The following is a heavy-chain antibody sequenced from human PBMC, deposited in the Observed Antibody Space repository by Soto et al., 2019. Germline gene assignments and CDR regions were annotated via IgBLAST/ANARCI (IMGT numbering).Heavy chain of an antibody. CDR2: IYHTGNA. CDR3: ARDFFDSSDYTTNWFDP. CDR1: GGSISNSRFY. D-gene: IGHD3-22*01. J-gene: IGHJ5*02. Sequence: SETLSHTCTFSGGSISNSRFYWAWIRQPPGEGLEWIGSIYHTGNAYYNPSLKSRVTISVDTSKNQFSLKLTSVTAADAALYYCARDFFDSSDYTTNWFDPWGQGTLVTVSS. V-gene: IGHV4-39*01.